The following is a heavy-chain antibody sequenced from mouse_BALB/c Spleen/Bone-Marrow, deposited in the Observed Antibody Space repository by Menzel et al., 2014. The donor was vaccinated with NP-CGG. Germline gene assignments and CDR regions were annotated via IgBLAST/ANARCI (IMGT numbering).Heavy chain of an antibody. Sequence: VQGEESGAELVRPGASVKLSCKTSGYTFTSYWINWVKQRPGQGLEWIGNIFPSDSYSNYNQKFKDKATLTVDKSSSTAYMHLTSPTSEDSAVYYCTRGKGYTLDYWGQATSVTVSS. CDR1: GYTFTSYW. CDR2: IFPSDSYS. J-gene: IGHJ4*01. V-gene: IGHV1-69*02. CDR3: TRGKGYTLDY.